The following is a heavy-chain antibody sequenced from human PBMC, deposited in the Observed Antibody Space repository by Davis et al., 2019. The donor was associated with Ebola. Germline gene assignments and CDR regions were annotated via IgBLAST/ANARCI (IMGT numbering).Heavy chain of an antibody. CDR1: GFTFSSYA. CDR3: ARDGEFYYGSGSSFMYNWFDS. J-gene: IGHJ5*01. Sequence: PGGSLRLSCAASGFTFSSYAMHWVRQAPGKGLAWVAGLWYDGSNTYYTDSVKGRFSISRDNSKNTLYLQMNSLRADDTAVYYCARDGEFYYGSGSSFMYNWFDSWGQGTLVTVSS. CDR2: LWYDGSNT. V-gene: IGHV3-33*01. D-gene: IGHD3-10*01.